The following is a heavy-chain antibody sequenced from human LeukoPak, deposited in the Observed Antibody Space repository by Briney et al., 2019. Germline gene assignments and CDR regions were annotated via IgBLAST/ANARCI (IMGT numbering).Heavy chain of an antibody. J-gene: IGHJ4*02. CDR2: IYPGDSDT. D-gene: IGHD6-13*01. Sequence: GESLKIYGKGSGYSFTNYWIGWVRQMPGEGLEWMGIIYPGDSDTRYSPSFQGQATISADKSISTAYLQWSSLEASDTAMYYCARRRSYTSSLIDYWGQGTLVTVSS. CDR1: GYSFTNYW. CDR3: ARRRSYTSSLIDY. V-gene: IGHV5-51*01.